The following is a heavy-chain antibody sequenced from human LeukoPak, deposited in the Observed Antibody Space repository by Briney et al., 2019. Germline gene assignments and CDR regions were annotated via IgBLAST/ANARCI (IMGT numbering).Heavy chain of an antibody. D-gene: IGHD2-2*01. CDR3: AREYCSSTSCPLDP. V-gene: IGHV1-2*02. CDR2: INPNSGGT. CDR1: GYTFTGYY. Sequence: GASVKVSCKGSGYTFTGYYMHWVRQAPGQRLEWMGWINPNSGGTNYAQKFQGRVTMTRDTSISTAYMELSRLRSDDTAVYYCAREYCSSTSCPLDPWGQGTLVTVSS. J-gene: IGHJ5*02.